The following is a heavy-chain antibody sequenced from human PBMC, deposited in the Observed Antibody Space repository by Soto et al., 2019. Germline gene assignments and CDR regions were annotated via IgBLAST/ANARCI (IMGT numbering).Heavy chain of an antibody. Sequence: PSETLSLTCAVYGGSFSGYYWSWIRQPPGKGLEWIGEINHSGSTNYNPSLKSRVTISVDTSKNQFSLKLSSVTAADTAVYYCARGRMLLWFGENYGMDVWGQGTTVTVS. CDR2: INHSGST. J-gene: IGHJ6*02. D-gene: IGHD3-10*01. CDR3: ARGRMLLWFGENYGMDV. V-gene: IGHV4-34*01. CDR1: GGSFSGYY.